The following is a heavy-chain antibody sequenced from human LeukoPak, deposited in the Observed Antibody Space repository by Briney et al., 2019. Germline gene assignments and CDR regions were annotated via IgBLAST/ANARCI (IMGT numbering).Heavy chain of an antibody. J-gene: IGHJ4*02. CDR1: GNSVRSSSFY. CDR3: VSTLRFLPYRRFDY. CDR2: IYYSGSA. V-gene: IGHV4-39*01. Sequence: SETLSLTCTVSGNSVRSSSFYWGWIRQPPGKGLEGIGSIYYSGSAYYNPSLKRRVTLSGDASRNQFSLRLSSVTAADTAVYYCVSTLRFLPYRRFDYWGQGTLVTVSS. D-gene: IGHD3-3*01.